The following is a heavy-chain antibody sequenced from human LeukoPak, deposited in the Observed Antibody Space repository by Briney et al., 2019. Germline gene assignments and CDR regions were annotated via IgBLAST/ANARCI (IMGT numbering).Heavy chain of an antibody. J-gene: IGHJ4*02. D-gene: IGHD1-26*01. Sequence: GASVKVSCKASGGTFSGYAISWVRQAPGQGLEWMGRIIPILGIANYAQKFQGRVTITADKSTSTAYMELSSLRPEDTAVYYCARGRTGSIVGATLDYWGQGTLVTVSS. CDR3: ARGRTGSIVGATLDY. V-gene: IGHV1-69*04. CDR2: IIPILGIA. CDR1: GGTFSGYA.